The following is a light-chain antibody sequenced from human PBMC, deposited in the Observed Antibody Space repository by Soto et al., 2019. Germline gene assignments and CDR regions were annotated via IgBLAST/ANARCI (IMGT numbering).Light chain of an antibody. CDR1: QSVSSSY. Sequence: EAVLTQSPGPLSLSPGERATLSCRASQSVSSSYVVCYQQKPGQAHSLLIYGASSRAPSIPDRFSGSASETDFTLTISRLEPEDFAVYYCQHYGRSPPITFGQGTRLEIK. V-gene: IGKV3-20*01. J-gene: IGKJ5*01. CDR3: QHYGRSPPIT. CDR2: GAS.